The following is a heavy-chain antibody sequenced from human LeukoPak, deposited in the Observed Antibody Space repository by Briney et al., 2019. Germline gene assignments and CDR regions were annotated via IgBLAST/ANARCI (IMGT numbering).Heavy chain of an antibody. Sequence: SQTLSLTCAVSGGSISSGGYSWSWIRQPPGKGLEWIGYIYHSGSTYYNPSLKSRVTISVDRSKNQFSLKLSPVTAADTAVYYCARGVRRHNWFDPWGQGTLVTVSS. J-gene: IGHJ5*02. D-gene: IGHD4-23*01. CDR3: ARGVRRHNWFDP. V-gene: IGHV4-30-2*01. CDR2: IYHSGST. CDR1: GGSISSGGYS.